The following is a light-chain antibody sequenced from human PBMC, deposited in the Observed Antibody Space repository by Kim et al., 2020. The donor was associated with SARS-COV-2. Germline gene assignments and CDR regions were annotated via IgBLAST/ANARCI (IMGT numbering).Light chain of an antibody. CDR1: QSVSSN. CDR2: GAS. CDR3: QQYKNWPMYT. J-gene: IGKJ2*01. V-gene: IGKV3-15*01. Sequence: VSTGERSTLSCSASQSVSSNLAWYHQKPGQAPRRVIYGASTRATGITARFSGSGSGTEFTLTISSLQSKDVAVYCCQQYKNWPMYTFGQGTKLEIK.